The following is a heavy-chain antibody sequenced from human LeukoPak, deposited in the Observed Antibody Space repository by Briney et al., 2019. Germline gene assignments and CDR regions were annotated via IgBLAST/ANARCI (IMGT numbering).Heavy chain of an antibody. CDR2: INHSGST. J-gene: IGHJ4*02. D-gene: IGHD3-16*02. CDR3: HSYDYVWGSYRDDY. CDR1: GGSFSDYS. V-gene: IGHV4-34*01. Sequence: SETLSLTCAVYGGSFSDYSWTWIRQSPGKGLEWIGEINHSGSTNYNPSLKSRIALAVDPSKNQFSLKLSSVTAADTAVYYCHSYDYVWGSYRDDYWGQGTLVTVSS.